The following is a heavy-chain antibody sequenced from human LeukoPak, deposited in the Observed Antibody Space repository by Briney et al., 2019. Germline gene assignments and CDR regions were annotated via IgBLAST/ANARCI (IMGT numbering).Heavy chain of an antibody. Sequence: SETLSLTCTISGDSISSSNYYWGWIRQPPGKGLEWIGNIYYSGRTYYNPSLKSRVTISVDTSKNDFSLKLSYVTAADTAVYYCARLYYYDSSGPPLWGQGTMVAVSS. CDR2: IYYSGRT. J-gene: IGHJ4*02. CDR3: ARLYYYDSSGPPL. D-gene: IGHD3-22*01. CDR1: GDSISSSNYY. V-gene: IGHV4-39*02.